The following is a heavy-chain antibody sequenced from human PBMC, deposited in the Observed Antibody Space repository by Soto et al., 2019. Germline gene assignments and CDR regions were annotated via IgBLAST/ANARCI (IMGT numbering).Heavy chain of an antibody. D-gene: IGHD1-1*01. CDR1: GGTFSSYT. V-gene: IGHV1-69*02. J-gene: IGHJ3*02. Sequence: PVKVSCKACGGTFSSYTSSWVRQAPGQGLEWMGRIIPILGIANYAQKFQGRVTITADESTSTAYMELSSLRSENTAVYSCARLPRTTPHAFDIWGQGTMVTVSS. CDR3: ARLPRTTPHAFDI. CDR2: IIPILGIA.